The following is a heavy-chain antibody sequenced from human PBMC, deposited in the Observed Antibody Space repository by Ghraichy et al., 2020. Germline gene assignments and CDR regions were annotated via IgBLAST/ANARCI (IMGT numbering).Heavy chain of an antibody. CDR1: GVSLNTREMR. Sequence: SGPTLVKPTQTLTLTCTLSGVSLNTREMRVSWIRQPPGKALEWLARTDWDDDKFYSTSLKTRLTISKDTSKNQVVLTMTNMDPVDTATYYCERSLAATYYFYYWCQGTLVIVSS. CDR2: TDWDDDK. V-gene: IGHV2-70*04. D-gene: IGHD3-16*01. CDR3: ERSLAATYYFYY. J-gene: IGHJ4*02.